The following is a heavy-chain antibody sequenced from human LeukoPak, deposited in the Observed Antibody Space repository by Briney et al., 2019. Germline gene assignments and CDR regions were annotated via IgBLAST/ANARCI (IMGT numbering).Heavy chain of an antibody. CDR2: FDPEDGET. Sequence: ASVKVSCKVSGYTLTELSMHWVRQAPGKGLEWMGGFDPEDGETIYAQKFQGRVTMTEDTSTDTAYMELSSLRSEDTAVYYCATYDFWSGYYTHWGQGTLVSFSS. CDR1: GYTLTELS. V-gene: IGHV1-24*01. CDR3: ATYDFWSGYYTH. J-gene: IGHJ4*02. D-gene: IGHD3-3*01.